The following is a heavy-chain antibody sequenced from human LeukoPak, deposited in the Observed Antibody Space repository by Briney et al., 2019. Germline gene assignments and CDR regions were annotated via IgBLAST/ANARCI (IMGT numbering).Heavy chain of an antibody. CDR2: IYYSGST. D-gene: IGHD1-26*01. J-gene: IGHJ4*02. CDR1: GGSISSSSYY. V-gene: IGHV4-39*01. CDR3: ARDPLLAEGSYFFDY. Sequence: SETLSLTCTVSGGSISSSSYYWGWIRQPPGKGLEWIGSIYYSGSTYYNPSLKSRVTISVDTSKNQFSLKLSSVTAADTAVYYCARDPLLAEGSYFFDYWGQGTLVTVSS.